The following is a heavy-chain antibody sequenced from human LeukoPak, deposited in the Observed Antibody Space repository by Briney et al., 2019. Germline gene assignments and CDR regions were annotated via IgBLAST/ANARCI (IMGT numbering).Heavy chain of an antibody. Sequence: GGSLRLSCAASGFTFSSYWMHWVRQAPGKGLVWVSRINSDGSSTSYADSVKGRFTISRDNAKNTLYLQMNSLRAEDTAVYYCARGDGGEQQLVLGYWGQGTLVTVSS. D-gene: IGHD6-13*01. CDR1: GFTFSSYW. V-gene: IGHV3-74*01. J-gene: IGHJ4*02. CDR3: ARGDGGEQQLVLGY. CDR2: INSDGSST.